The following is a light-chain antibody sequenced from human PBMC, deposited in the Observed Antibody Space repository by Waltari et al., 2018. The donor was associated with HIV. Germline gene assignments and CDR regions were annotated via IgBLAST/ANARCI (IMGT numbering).Light chain of an antibody. CDR1: RSVGNY. CDR2: AAS. J-gene: IGKJ2*01. CDR3: QQTYSTPYT. V-gene: IGKV1-39*01. Sequence: DIQMTQSPSSLSPSGGDTVTITCRPSRSVGNYLNWYQQKPGKAPRLLISAASSLQSGVPSRFSGGGSGTDFTLTIRSLQPEDFATYFCQQTYSTPYTFGQGTNLKIK.